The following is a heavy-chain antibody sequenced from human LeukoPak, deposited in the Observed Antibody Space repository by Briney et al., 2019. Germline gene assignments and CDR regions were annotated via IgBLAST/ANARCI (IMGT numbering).Heavy chain of an antibody. CDR1: GFTFSSYA. J-gene: IGHJ3*02. V-gene: IGHV3-23*01. Sequence: GGSLRLSCAASGFTFSSYAMSWVRQAPGKGLEWVSGISGSGGTTYCPDSVKGRFTISRDNSKNALYLQMNSLRAEDTAVYYCATATTVTNAFDIWGQGTMVTVPP. CDR3: ATATTVTNAFDI. D-gene: IGHD4-17*01. CDR2: ISGSGGTT.